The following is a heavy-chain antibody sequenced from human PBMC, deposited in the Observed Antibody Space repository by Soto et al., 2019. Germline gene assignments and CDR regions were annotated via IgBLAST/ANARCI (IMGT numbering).Heavy chain of an antibody. J-gene: IGHJ4*02. CDR1: GGPFSSYA. Sequence: SVKVSCKASGGPFSSYAISWVRQAPGQGLEWMGGIIPIFGTANYAQKFQGRVTITADESTSTAYMELSSLRSEDTAVYYCARSSYSSMTTVTTLDYWGQGTLVTVSS. CDR3: ARSSYSSMTTVTTLDY. V-gene: IGHV1-69*01. CDR2: IIPIFGTA. D-gene: IGHD4-17*01.